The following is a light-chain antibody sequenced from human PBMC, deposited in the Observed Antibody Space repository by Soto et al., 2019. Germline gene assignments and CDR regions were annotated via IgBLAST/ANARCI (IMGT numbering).Light chain of an antibody. CDR1: TSNIGAGYD. V-gene: IGLV1-40*01. J-gene: IGLJ2*01. Sequence: QSVLTQPPSVSGAAGQRVTISCTGSTSNIGAGYDVHWYQQLPGTAPKLLIYDKDNRPSGVPDRFSASKSGTSASLAITGLQAEDEAYYYCQSYDSSLNSLLVFGGGTKVTVL. CDR3: QSYDSSLNSLLV. CDR2: DKD.